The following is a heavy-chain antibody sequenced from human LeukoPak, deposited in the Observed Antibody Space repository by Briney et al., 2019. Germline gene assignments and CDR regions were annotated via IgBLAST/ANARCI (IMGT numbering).Heavy chain of an antibody. CDR2: IYYSGST. CDR3: ARGHFRHKTAYFDY. CDR1: GGSISSYY. D-gene: IGHD3-3*02. Sequence: SETLSLTCTVSGGSISSYYWSWIRQPPGKGLEWIGYIYYSGSTNYNPSLKSRVTISVDTSKNQFSLKLSSVTAADTAVYYCARGHFRHKTAYFDYWGQGTLVTVSS. J-gene: IGHJ4*02. V-gene: IGHV4-59*01.